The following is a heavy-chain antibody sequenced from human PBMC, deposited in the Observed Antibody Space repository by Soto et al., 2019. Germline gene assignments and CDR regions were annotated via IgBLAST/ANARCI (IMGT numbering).Heavy chain of an antibody. CDR1: GFTFSSYA. V-gene: IGHV3-23*01. Sequence: GGSLRLSCAASGFTFSSYAMSWVRQAPGKGLEWVSAISGSGGSTYYADSVKGRFTISRDNSKNTLYLQMNSLRAEDTAVYYCAKDPERSRGHYDILTGYYQPPGGNWFDPWGQGTLVTVSS. D-gene: IGHD3-9*01. J-gene: IGHJ5*02. CDR2: ISGSGGST. CDR3: AKDPERSRGHYDILTGYYQPPGGNWFDP.